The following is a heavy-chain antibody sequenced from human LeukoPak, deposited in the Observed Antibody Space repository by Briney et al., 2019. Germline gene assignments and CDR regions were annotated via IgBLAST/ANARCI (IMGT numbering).Heavy chain of an antibody. D-gene: IGHD5-18*01. CDR3: ARGGQGDGYSADEAFDI. V-gene: IGHV6-1*01. CDR2: TYYRSKWYN. J-gene: IGHJ3*02. CDR1: GDSVSSNSS. Sequence: SQTLSLTCAISGDSVSSNSSWNWLRQSPSRGLEWLGRTYYRSKWYNDYVVSVKSRININPDTSKNQFSLQLNSVTPEDTAVYYCARGGQGDGYSADEAFDIWGQGTVVTVS.